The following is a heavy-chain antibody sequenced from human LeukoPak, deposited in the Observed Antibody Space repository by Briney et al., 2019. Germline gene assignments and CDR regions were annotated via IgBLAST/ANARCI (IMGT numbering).Heavy chain of an antibody. CDR3: ARGLPTHYDYIWGSYPSNAFDI. D-gene: IGHD3-16*02. CDR2: IYYSGST. V-gene: IGHV4-59*12. J-gene: IGHJ3*02. CDR1: GGSISSYY. Sequence: PSETLSLTCTVSGGSISSYYWSWIRQPPGKGLEWIGYIYYSGSTNYNPSLKSRVTISVDTSKNQFSLKLSSVTAADTAVYYCARGLPTHYDYIWGSYPSNAFDIWGQGTMVTVSS.